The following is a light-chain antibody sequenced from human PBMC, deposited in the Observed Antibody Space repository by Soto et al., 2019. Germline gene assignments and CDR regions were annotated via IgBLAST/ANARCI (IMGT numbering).Light chain of an antibody. V-gene: IGLV2-23*01. J-gene: IGLJ1*01. CDR1: SSDVGSYNF. CDR3: FSYAGSTYV. CDR2: EGT. Sequence: QSVLTQPASVSGSPGQSITISCTGTSSDVGSYNFVSWYQQYPGKVLKLMIYEGTKRPSGVSNRFSGSKSGNTASLTISGLQAEDEADYYCFSYAGSTYVFGTGTKVTVL.